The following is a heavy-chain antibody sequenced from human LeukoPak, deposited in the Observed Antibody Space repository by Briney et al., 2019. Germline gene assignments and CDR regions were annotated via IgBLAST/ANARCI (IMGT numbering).Heavy chain of an antibody. Sequence: KPGESLKISCKGSGYSSTSYWIGWVRQMPGKGLEWMGIIYPGDSDTRYGPSFQGQVTISADKSISTAYLQWSSLKASDTAMYYCARLVVAATEYYFDYWGQGTLVTVSS. J-gene: IGHJ4*02. CDR2: IYPGDSDT. CDR3: ARLVVAATEYYFDY. V-gene: IGHV5-51*03. CDR1: GYSSTSYW. D-gene: IGHD2-15*01.